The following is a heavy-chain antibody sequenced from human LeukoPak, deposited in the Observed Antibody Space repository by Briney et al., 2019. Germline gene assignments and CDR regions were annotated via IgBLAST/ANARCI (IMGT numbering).Heavy chain of an antibody. J-gene: IGHJ4*02. CDR1: GYTFTSYG. V-gene: IGHV1-18*01. CDR2: ISAYNGNT. Sequence: ASVKVSCKASGYTFTSYGISWVRQAPGQGLEWMGWISAYNGNTNYAQKLQGRVTMTRDTSISTAYMELNRLTSDDTAVYYCARGSGYGDSPGLHWGQGTLVTVSS. D-gene: IGHD4-17*01. CDR3: ARGSGYGDSPGLH.